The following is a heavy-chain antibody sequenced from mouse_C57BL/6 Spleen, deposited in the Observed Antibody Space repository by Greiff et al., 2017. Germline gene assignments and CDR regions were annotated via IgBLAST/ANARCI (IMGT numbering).Heavy chain of an antibody. CDR3: ARWGTALDY. D-gene: IGHD3-3*01. J-gene: IGHJ2*01. V-gene: IGHV1-61*01. CDR2: IYPSDSET. Sequence: QVQLQQPGAELVRPGSSVKLSCKASGYTFTSYWMDWVKQRPGQGLEWIGNIYPSDSETHYNQKFKDKATLTVDKSSSTAYMQLSSLTSADSAVYYCARWGTALDYWGQGTTLTVSS. CDR1: GYTFTSYW.